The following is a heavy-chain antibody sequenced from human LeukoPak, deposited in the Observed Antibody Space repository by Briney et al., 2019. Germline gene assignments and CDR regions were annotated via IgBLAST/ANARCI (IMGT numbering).Heavy chain of an antibody. J-gene: IGHJ4*02. Sequence: PGGSLRLSCAASGFTVSSNYMSWVRQAPGKGLEWVSVIYSGGSTYYADSVKGRFTISRDNSKNTLYLQMNSLRAEDTAVYYCARDSDSSGYYYFDYWGQGTLVTVSS. CDR1: GFTVSSNY. CDR3: ARDSDSSGYYYFDY. V-gene: IGHV3-66*01. D-gene: IGHD3-22*01. CDR2: IYSGGST.